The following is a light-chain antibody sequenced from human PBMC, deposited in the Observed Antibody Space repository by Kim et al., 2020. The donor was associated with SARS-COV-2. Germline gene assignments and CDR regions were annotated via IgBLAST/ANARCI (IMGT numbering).Light chain of an antibody. J-gene: IGKJ4*01. CDR2: VAS. CDR3: LQHNTYPRLT. Sequence: FVGDRTTITCRASQGISNYLAWFQQKPGKAPKRLIYVASSLQSGVPSRFSGSASGTEFALTISSLQPEDFATYYCLQHNTYPRLTFGGGTKVDIK. CDR1: QGISNY. V-gene: IGKV1-17*03.